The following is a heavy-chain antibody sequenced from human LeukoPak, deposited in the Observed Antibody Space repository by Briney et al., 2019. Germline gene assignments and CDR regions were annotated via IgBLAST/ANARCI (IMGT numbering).Heavy chain of an antibody. J-gene: IGHJ4*02. CDR3: ARVVRDIVVVPAAMGFDY. Sequence: QPGGSLRLSCAASGFTFSSYWMSWVRQAPGKGLEWVANIKQDGSEKYYVDSVKGRFTISRDNAKNSLYLQMNSLRAEDTAVYYCARVVRDIVVVPAAMGFDYWGQGTLVTVSS. V-gene: IGHV3-7*01. D-gene: IGHD2-2*01. CDR2: IKQDGSEK. CDR1: GFTFSSYW.